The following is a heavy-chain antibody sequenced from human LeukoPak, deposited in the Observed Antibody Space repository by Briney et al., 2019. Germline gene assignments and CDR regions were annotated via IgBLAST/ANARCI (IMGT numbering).Heavy chain of an antibody. CDR3: VKDPDGY. J-gene: IGHJ4*02. V-gene: IGHV3-30*18. CDR1: GFAFSSYG. Sequence: GRSLRLSCAASGFAFSSYGMNWVRQAPGKGLEWVAVISYDGSNKDYVDSVKGRFTISRDNSKNTVYLQMNSLRGEDTAVYYCVKDPDGYWGQGTLVTVSS. CDR2: ISYDGSNK.